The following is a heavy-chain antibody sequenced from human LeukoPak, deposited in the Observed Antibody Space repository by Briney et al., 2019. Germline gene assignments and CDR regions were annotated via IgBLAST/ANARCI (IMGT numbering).Heavy chain of an antibody. CDR2: INHSGST. V-gene: IGHV4-34*01. J-gene: IGHJ5*02. CDR3: ARGLGGRRITIFGVVGRPFDP. D-gene: IGHD3-3*01. Sequence: PSETLSLTRAVYGGSFSGYYWSWIRQPPGKGLEWIGEINHSGSTNYNPSLKSRVTISVDTSKNQFSLKLSSVTAADTAVYYCARGLGGRRITIFGVVGRPFDPWGQGTLVTVSS. CDR1: GGSFSGYY.